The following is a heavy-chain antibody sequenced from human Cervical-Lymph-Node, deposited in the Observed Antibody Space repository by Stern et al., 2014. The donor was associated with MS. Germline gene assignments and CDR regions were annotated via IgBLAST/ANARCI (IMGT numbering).Heavy chain of an antibody. Sequence: QVQLQESGPGLVKPSQTLSLTCTVSGASISSGTSYWSWIRPPAGGGLEWIGRLHASGAPYYNPSPQRRVTTSRETSKNPVFPHLNWVTAADTAVYYCARGHWELLGNNYFDSWGQGTLVTVSS. CDR1: GASISSGTSY. CDR2: LHASGAP. J-gene: IGHJ4*02. V-gene: IGHV4-61*02. CDR3: ARGHWELLGNNYFDS. D-gene: IGHD1-26*01.